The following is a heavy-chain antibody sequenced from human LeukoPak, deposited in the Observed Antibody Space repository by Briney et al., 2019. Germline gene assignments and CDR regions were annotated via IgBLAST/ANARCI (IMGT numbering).Heavy chain of an antibody. CDR1: GGSFSGYY. V-gene: IGHV4-34*01. CDR3: ARGPRYSNWFYP. CDR2: INHSGST. Sequence: SETLSLTCAVYGGSFSGYYWSWIRQPPGKGLEWIGEINHSGSTNYNPSLKSRVTISVDTSKNQFSLKLSSVTAADSAVYYCARGPRYSNWFYPWGQGTLVTVSS. J-gene: IGHJ5*02. D-gene: IGHD1-14*01.